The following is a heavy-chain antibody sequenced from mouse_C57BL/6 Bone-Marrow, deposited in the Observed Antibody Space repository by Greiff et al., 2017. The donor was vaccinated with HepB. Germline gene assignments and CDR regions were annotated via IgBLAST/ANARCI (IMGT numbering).Heavy chain of an antibody. CDR1: GYAFSSYW. V-gene: IGHV1-80*01. Sequence: QVQLKESGAELVKPGASVKISCKASGYAFSSYWMNWVKQRPGKGLEWIGQIYPGDGDTNYNGKFKGKATLTADKSSSTAYMQLSSLTSEDSAVYFCARPYGNYAYYAMDYWGQGTSVTVSS. D-gene: IGHD2-1*01. CDR3: ARPYGNYAYYAMDY. CDR2: IYPGDGDT. J-gene: IGHJ4*01.